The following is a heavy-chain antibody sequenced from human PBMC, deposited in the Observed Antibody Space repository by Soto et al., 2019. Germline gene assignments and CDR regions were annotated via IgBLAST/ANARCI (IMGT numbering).Heavy chain of an antibody. Sequence: SVKVSCKASGGTFSSYTISWVRQAPGQGLEWMGRIIPILGIANYAQKFQGRVTITADKSTSTAYMELSSLRSEDTAVYYCARGRVQAQYYYYMDVWGKGTTVTVSS. V-gene: IGHV1-69*02. CDR3: ARGRVQAQYYYYMDV. J-gene: IGHJ6*03. D-gene: IGHD1-1*01. CDR1: GGTFSSYT. CDR2: IIPILGIA.